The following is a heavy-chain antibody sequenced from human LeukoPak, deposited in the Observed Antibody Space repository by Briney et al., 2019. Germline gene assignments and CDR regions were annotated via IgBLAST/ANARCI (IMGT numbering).Heavy chain of an antibody. D-gene: IGHD3-10*02. CDR2: MSFDGTHI. J-gene: IGHJ6*02. CDR3: ARCSGYGMDV. CDR1: GFTFGSYA. Sequence: GRSLRLSCAAYGFTFGSYAMHWVRQAPGKGLEWVAVMSFDGTHIYYADSVKGRFTISRDNSKNTLYLQMNSLRGEDTAVYYCARCSGYGMDVWGQGTTVTVSS. V-gene: IGHV3-30-3*01.